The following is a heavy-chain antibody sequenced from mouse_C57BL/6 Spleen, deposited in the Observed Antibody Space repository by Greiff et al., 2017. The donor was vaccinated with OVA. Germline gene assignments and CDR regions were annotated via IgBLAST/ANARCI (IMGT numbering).Heavy chain of an antibody. D-gene: IGHD1-1*01. CDR3: AKYSHYYGSSYSWYFDV. V-gene: IGHV1-59*01. CDR1: GYTFTSYW. J-gene: IGHJ1*03. CDR2: IDPSDSYT. Sequence: QVQLQQPGAELVRPGTSVKLSCKASGYTFTSYWMHWVKQRPGQGLEWIGVIDPSDSYTNSNQTFKGKATLTVDTSSSTAYMQLSSLTSEDSAVYYCAKYSHYYGSSYSWYFDVWGTGTTVTVSS.